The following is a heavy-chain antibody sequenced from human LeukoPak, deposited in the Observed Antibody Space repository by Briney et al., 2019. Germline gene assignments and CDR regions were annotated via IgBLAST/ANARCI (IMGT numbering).Heavy chain of an antibody. CDR3: ARGAYDTGNYYSDT. V-gene: IGHV3-74*01. CDR1: GFTFSRYW. J-gene: IGHJ5*02. Sequence: GGSLRLSCAASGFTFSRYWMQWVRQAPGKGLVWVSRIHKDGNNPIYADSVKGRFTISRDNARNTLYLQMDSLRAEDTAVYYCARGAYDTGNYYSDTWGQGLLDTVSS. CDR2: IHKDGNNP. D-gene: IGHD3-10*01.